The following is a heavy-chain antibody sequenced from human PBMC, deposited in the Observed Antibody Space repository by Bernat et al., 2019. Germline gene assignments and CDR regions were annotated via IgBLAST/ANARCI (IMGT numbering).Heavy chain of an antibody. CDR2: INAGNGNT. J-gene: IGHJ5*02. CDR3: AGDSEHGSGGSCYFVWFDP. CDR1: GYTFTSYA. D-gene: IGHD2-15*01. Sequence: QVQLVQSGAEVKKPGASVKVSCKASGYTFTSYAMHWVRQAPGQRLEWMGWINAGNGNTKYSQKFQGRVTITRDTSTSTAYMEMSSLRSEGTAVYYCAGDSEHGSGGSCYFVWFDPWGQGTLVTVSS. V-gene: IGHV1-3*01.